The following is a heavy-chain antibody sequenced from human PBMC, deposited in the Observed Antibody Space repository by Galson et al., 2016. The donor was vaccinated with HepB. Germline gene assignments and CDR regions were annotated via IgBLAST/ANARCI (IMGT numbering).Heavy chain of an antibody. D-gene: IGHD2-2*01. CDR1: GGSINNYY. CDR3: ARGRSCTSTSCFLFGNSRDCYFDL. Sequence: SETLSLTCTVSGGSINNYYWNWIRQPPGKGLEWIGYIYHSGTTKYNPSLKSRVTMSLDTSKNQFSLKLSSVTAADTAVYYCARGRSCTSTSCFLFGNSRDCYFDLWGRGTLVTVSS. V-gene: IGHV4-59*01. J-gene: IGHJ2*01. CDR2: IYHSGTT.